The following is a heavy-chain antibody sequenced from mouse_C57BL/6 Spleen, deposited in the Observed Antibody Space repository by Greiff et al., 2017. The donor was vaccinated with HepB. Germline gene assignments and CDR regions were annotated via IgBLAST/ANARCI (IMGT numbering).Heavy chain of an antibody. D-gene: IGHD1-1*01. CDR2: IYPGSGST. J-gene: IGHJ2*01. Sequence: QVHVKQPGAELVKPGASVKMSCKASGYTFTSYWITWVKQRPGQGLEWIGDIYPGSGSTNYNEKFKSKATLTVDTSSSTAYMQLSSLTSEDSAVYYCARRTTVVFDYWGQGTTLTVSS. CDR1: GYTFTSYW. CDR3: ARRTTVVFDY. V-gene: IGHV1-55*01.